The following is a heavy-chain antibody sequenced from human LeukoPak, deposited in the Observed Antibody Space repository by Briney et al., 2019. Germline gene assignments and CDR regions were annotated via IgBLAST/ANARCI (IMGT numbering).Heavy chain of an antibody. V-gene: IGHV4-34*01. CDR2: INHSGST. Sequence: PSETLSLTCTVSGGSVSGYYWSWIRQPPGKGLEWIGEINHSGSTNYNPSLKSRVTISVDTSKNQFSLKLSSVTAADTAVYYCARGPWGAARLHWFDPWGQGTLVTVSS. J-gene: IGHJ5*02. CDR1: GGSVSGYY. D-gene: IGHD6-6*01. CDR3: ARGPWGAARLHWFDP.